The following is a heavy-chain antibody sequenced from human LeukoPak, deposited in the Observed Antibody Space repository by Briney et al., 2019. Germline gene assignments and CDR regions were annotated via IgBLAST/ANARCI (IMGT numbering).Heavy chain of an antibody. CDR3: ARDGAWSGFNYYYYYMDV. D-gene: IGHD3-3*01. Sequence: PSETLSLTCTVSGGSISSGGYYWSWIRQHPGKGLEWIGYIYYSGSTYYNPSLKSRVTISVDTSKSQFSLKLSSVTAADTAVYYCARDGAWSGFNYYYYYMDVWGKGTTVTVSS. CDR2: IYYSGST. CDR1: GGSISSGGYY. J-gene: IGHJ6*03. V-gene: IGHV4-31*03.